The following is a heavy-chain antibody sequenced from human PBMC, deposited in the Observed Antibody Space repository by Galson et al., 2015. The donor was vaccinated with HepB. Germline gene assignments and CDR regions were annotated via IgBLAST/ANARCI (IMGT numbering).Heavy chain of an antibody. CDR1: GFTFSSYG. Sequence: SLRLSCAASGFTFSSYGMHWVRQAPGKGLEWVAVIWYDGSNKYYADSVKGRFTISRDNSKNTLYLQMNSLRAEDTAVYYCARDLGGSGSYSLYYYYYYGMDVWGQGTTVTVSS. J-gene: IGHJ6*02. V-gene: IGHV3-33*08. CDR2: IWYDGSNK. D-gene: IGHD3-10*01. CDR3: ARDLGGSGSYSLYYYYYYGMDV.